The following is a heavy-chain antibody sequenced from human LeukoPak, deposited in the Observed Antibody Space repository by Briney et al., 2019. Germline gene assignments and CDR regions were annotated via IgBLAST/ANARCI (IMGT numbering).Heavy chain of an antibody. V-gene: IGHV3-7*01. CDR1: GFTFSSYG. J-gene: IGHJ4*02. Sequence: GGSLRLSCAASGFTFSSYGMHWVRQAPGKGLEWVANIKQDGSEKYYVDSVKGRFTISRDNAKNSLDLQMNSLRAEDTAVYYCARDHAFDYWGQGTLVTVSS. CDR2: IKQDGSEK. CDR3: ARDHAFDY.